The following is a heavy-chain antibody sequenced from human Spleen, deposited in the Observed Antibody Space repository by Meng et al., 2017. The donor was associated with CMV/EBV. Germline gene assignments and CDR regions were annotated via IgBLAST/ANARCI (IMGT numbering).Heavy chain of an antibody. CDR2: IYHSGCT. D-gene: IGHD2-21*02. V-gene: IGHV4-4*02. CDR1: GGSISSSNL. CDR3: ARIERRRILKYCGSDCSTTDY. Sequence: QVQLQESGPGLVKPSGTLSLTCAVSGGSISSSNLWTWVRQVPGKGLEWIGEIYHSGCTNYNPSLKSRVTISVDKFKNQFSLKLGSVTAADTAVYYCARIERRRILKYCGSDCSTTDYWGQGTLVTVSS. J-gene: IGHJ4*02.